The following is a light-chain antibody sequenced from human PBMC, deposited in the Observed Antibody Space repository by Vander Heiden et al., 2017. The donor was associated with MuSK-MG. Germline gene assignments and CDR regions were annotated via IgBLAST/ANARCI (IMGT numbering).Light chain of an antibody. V-gene: IGLV3-21*02. J-gene: IGLJ2*01. Sequence: YVLTQPPPVSVAPGQTATITCGGTNMGRKIVHWYQQRPGQAPVLVVYDNSDRPSGIPERFSGSNSGNKAALTISRVEAGEEADYYCQVWDSDSDRPVFGGGTKLTVL. CDR3: QVWDSDSDRPV. CDR2: DNS. CDR1: NMGRKI.